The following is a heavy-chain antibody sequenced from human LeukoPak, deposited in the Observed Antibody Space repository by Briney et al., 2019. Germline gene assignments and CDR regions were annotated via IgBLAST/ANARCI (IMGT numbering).Heavy chain of an antibody. V-gene: IGHV3-30-3*01. J-gene: IGHJ5*02. CDR3: AREHGNSGYDTNWFDP. CDR1: GFTFSSYA. CDR2: ISDDGSNK. D-gene: IGHD5-12*01. Sequence: PGRSLRLSCATSGFTFSSYAMHWVRQAPGKGLEWVAVISDDGSNKYYADSVKGRFTISRDNSKNTLYLQMNSLRAEDTAVYYCAREHGNSGYDTNWFDPWGQGTLVTVSS.